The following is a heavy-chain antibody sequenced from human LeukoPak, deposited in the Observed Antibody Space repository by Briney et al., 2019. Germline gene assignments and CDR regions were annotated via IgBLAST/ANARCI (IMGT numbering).Heavy chain of an antibody. J-gene: IGHJ6*04. CDR3: AELGITMIGGV. D-gene: IGHD3-10*02. CDR2: ISYDGPNK. Sequence: PGRSLRLSCAASGFTFSSYGMHWVRQAPGKGLEWVAIISYDGPNKYYADSVKGRFTISRDNAKNSLYLQMNSLRAEDTAVYYCAELGITMIGGVWGKGTTVTISS. V-gene: IGHV3-30*18. CDR1: GFTFSSYG.